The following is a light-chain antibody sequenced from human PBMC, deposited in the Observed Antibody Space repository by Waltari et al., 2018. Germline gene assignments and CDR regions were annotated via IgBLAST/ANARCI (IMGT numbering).Light chain of an antibody. Sequence: DFQMTQSPSSLSASVVDTVTITCRASQDISDDYLSWYQQKPGNSPELLIYLASTLQFGVPSRFRGSGSGKDFTLTITSLQPEDVATYYCQRYNSAPWTFGQGTKV. CDR1: QDISDDY. J-gene: IGKJ1*01. CDR2: LAS. V-gene: IGKV1-27*01. CDR3: QRYNSAPWT.